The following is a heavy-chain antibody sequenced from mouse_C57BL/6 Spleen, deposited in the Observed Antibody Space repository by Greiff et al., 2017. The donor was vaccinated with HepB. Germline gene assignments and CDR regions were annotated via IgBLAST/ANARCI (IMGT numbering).Heavy chain of an antibody. CDR3: TILYYYGTDAWFAY. CDR2: IDPEDGDT. D-gene: IGHD1-1*01. V-gene: IGHV14-1*01. J-gene: IGHJ3*01. CDR1: GFNIKDYY. Sequence: VQLQQSGAELVRPGASVKLSCTASGFNIKDYYMHWVKQRPEQGLEWIGRIDPEDGDTEYAPKFQGKATMTADTSSNTAYLQLSSLTSEDTAVYYCTILYYYGTDAWFAYWGQGTLVTVSA.